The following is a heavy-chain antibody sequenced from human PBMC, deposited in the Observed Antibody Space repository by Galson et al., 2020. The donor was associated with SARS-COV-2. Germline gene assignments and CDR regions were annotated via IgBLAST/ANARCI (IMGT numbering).Heavy chain of an antibody. V-gene: IGHV1-2*02. D-gene: IGHD2-2*01. CDR2: INPNRGGT. Sequence: ASVKVSCKASGYTFTVYYMHWVRQAPGQGLEWMGWINPNRGGTNYAQKFQGRVTMTRDTSISTAYMELSRLRSDDTAVYYCARAYCSSTSCYRYYFDYWGQGTLVTVSS. J-gene: IGHJ4*02. CDR1: GYTFTVYY. CDR3: ARAYCSSTSCYRYYFDY.